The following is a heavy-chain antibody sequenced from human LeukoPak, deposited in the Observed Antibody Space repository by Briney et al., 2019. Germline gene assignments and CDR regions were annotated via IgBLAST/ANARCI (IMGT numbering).Heavy chain of an antibody. Sequence: GGSLRLSCAASGFTFSSYDMHWVRQGTGKSLEWVSAIGTAGNTNYAGSVKGRFTISRENAKNSLYLQMNSLRAGDTAVYYCARVRSDSSGWYHVLDWGQGTLVTVSP. V-gene: IGHV3-13*01. CDR2: IGTAGNT. CDR1: GFTFSSYD. CDR3: ARVRSDSSGWYHVLD. J-gene: IGHJ4*02. D-gene: IGHD6-19*01.